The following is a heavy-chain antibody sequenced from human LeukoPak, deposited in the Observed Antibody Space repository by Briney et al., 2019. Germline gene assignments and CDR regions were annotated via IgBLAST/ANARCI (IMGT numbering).Heavy chain of an antibody. CDR3: AREIFGSGGYPDF. CDR1: GFSFDTYA. D-gene: IGHD3-10*01. Sequence: GRSLRLSCAASGFSFDTYAMYWVRQAPGQGLEWVALIWHDGSHKFYSNSVRGQFTISRDNSKNTVYLQMNNLRPDDTAVYYCAREIFGSGGYPDFWGQGTLVTVSS. CDR2: IWHDGSHK. J-gene: IGHJ4*02. V-gene: IGHV3-33*07.